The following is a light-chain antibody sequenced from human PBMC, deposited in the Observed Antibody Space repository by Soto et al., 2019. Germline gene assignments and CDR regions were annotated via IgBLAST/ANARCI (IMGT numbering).Light chain of an antibody. Sequence: DIQMTQSPSSLSASVGDRVTITCRASQSIVTYLNWYRQKPGKAPKLLIYAASNLQSGVPSRFSGSGSGTDFTLTISSLQPEDFATYFCQQSYRTPPWTVGQGTKVEIK. J-gene: IGKJ1*01. V-gene: IGKV1-39*01. CDR1: QSIVTY. CDR2: AAS. CDR3: QQSYRTPPWT.